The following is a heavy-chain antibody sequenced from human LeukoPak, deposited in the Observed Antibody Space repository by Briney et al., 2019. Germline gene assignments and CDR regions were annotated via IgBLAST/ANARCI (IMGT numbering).Heavy chain of an antibody. CDR1: GYSFTTYW. J-gene: IGHJ3*02. V-gene: IGHV1-46*01. D-gene: IGHD3-22*01. Sequence: GESLKISCKGSGYSFTTYWIGWVRQAPGQGLEWMGIINPSGGSTSYAQKFQGRVTMTRDMSTSTVYMELSSLRSEDTAVYYCARGSIYYYDSSGYYPPMDDAFDIWGQGTMVTVSS. CDR2: INPSGGST. CDR3: ARGSIYYYDSSGYYPPMDDAFDI.